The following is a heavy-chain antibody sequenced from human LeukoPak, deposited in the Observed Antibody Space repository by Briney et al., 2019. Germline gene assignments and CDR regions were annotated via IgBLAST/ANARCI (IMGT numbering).Heavy chain of an antibody. CDR3: ARLKYYDSTGYSPGYYMDV. D-gene: IGHD3-22*01. CDR1: GGSIINYY. V-gene: IGHV4-4*07. Sequence: PSETLSLTCSVAGGSIINYYWSWIRQSAGAGLEWGGRIYITGSTTYNPSLQSRFSMSVDTSKNQFSLRLRSVSAADTAVYYCARLKYYDSTGYSPGYYMDVWGKGITVTVSS. CDR2: IYITGST. J-gene: IGHJ6*03.